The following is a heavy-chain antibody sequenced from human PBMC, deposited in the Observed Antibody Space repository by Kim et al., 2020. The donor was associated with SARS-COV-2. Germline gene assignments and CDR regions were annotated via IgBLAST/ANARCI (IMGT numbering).Heavy chain of an antibody. J-gene: IGHJ5*02. CDR2: IYHSGST. D-gene: IGHD3-10*01. CDR3: ARKVITMVRGVKDHWFDP. Sequence: SETLSLTCTVSGYSISSGYYWGWIRQPPGKGLEWIGSIYHSGSTYYNPSLKSRVTISVDTSKNQFSLKLSSVTAADTAVYYCARKVITMVRGVKDHWFDP. V-gene: IGHV4-38-2*02. CDR1: GYSISSGYY.